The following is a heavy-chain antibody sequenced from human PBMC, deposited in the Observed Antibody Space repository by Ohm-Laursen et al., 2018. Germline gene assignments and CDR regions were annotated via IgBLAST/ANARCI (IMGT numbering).Heavy chain of an antibody. CDR3: ARAVRNQLVSDY. V-gene: IGHV1-8*02. CDR1: GYTLTTYD. D-gene: IGHD1-1*01. Sequence: VASVKVSCNASGYTLTTYDITWVRQAAGQGPEWMGWMNPNSGNTGYAQKFRDRVTMTSDTSISTAYMELYGLTSEDTAAYYCARAVRNQLVSDYWGQGTLVTVSS. J-gene: IGHJ4*02. CDR2: MNPNSGNT.